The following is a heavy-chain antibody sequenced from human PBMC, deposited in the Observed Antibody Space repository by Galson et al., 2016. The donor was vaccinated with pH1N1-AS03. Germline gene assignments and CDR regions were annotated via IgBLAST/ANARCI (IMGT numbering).Heavy chain of an antibody. CDR2: ISGSGAGI. J-gene: IGHJ4*02. CDR3: AAGILQQLAYYFTY. Sequence: SLRLSCAASGFGFNIYAMSWVRQAPGKGLQWVSGISGSGAGIYYADSLKGRFSISRDNSRNTLYLQVNGLRAEDTAVYFCAAGILQQLAYYFTYWGQGTPVTVSS. V-gene: IGHV3-23*01. D-gene: IGHD6-13*01. CDR1: GFGFNIYA.